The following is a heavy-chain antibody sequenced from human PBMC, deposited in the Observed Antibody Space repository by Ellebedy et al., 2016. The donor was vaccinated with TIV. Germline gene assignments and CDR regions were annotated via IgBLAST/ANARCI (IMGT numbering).Heavy chain of an antibody. CDR3: TTTFEF. D-gene: IGHD3-16*01. J-gene: IGHJ4*02. CDR1: GFTFSTYA. V-gene: IGHV3-74*01. CDR2: IDLDGSGT. Sequence: GGSLRLSCAASGFTFSTYAMNWVRQAPGQGLVWVSRIDLDGSGTGYADSVKGRFTMSRDNAKNTVYLQMNSLRAEDAAVYYCTTTFEFWGQGALVTVSS.